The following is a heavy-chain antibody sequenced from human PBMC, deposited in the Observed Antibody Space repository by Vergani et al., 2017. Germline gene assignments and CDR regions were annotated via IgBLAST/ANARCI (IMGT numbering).Heavy chain of an antibody. CDR3: ARESGWYDTPAS. Sequence: QVQLQESGPGLVKPSQTLSLTCTVSGGSISSGGYYWSWIRQHPGKGLEWIGYISYNGNTYYNPSLKSRVTMSIDTSKSQFSLKLSSVTAADTAFYYCARESGWYDTPASWGQGTLVTVSS. V-gene: IGHV4-31*03. CDR1: GGSISSGGYY. D-gene: IGHD6-19*01. J-gene: IGHJ5*02. CDR2: ISYNGNT.